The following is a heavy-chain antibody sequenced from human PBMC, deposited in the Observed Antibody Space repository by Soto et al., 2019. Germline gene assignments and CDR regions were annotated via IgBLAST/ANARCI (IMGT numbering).Heavy chain of an antibody. V-gene: IGHV3-23*01. CDR2: ITDTGGDT. D-gene: IGHD3-10*01. J-gene: IGHJ4*02. CDR3: ARGSTDSYPGSRIFDF. Sequence: LRLSCVASGIPFGSRAMSWVRQAPGEGLEWVSTITDTGGDTKYADSVRGRFTMSRDNSKKTLYLQMNSLRVEDSALYYCARGSTDSYPGSRIFDFWGRGTLVTVSS. CDR1: GIPFGSRA.